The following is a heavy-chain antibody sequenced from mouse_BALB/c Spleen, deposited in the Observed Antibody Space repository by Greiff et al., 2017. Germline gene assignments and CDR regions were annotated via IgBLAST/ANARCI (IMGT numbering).Heavy chain of an antibody. CDR1: GYSITSGYY. J-gene: IGHJ1*01. CDR2: ISYDGSN. V-gene: IGHV3-6*02. Sequence: ESGPGLVKPSQSLSLTCSVTGYSITSGYYWNWIRQFPGNKLEWMGYISYDGSNNYNPSLKNRISITRDTSKNQFFLKLNSVTTEDTATYYCARGPLHGWYFDVWGAGTTVTVSS. CDR3: ARGPLHGWYFDV.